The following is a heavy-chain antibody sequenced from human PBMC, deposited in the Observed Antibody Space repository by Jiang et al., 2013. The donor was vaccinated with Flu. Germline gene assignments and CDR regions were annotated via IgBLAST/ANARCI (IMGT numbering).Heavy chain of an antibody. CDR1: GDSVSSDIAA. V-gene: IGHV6-1*01. J-gene: IGHJ4*02. CDR2: TYYRSKWYN. CDR3: ARDGTFIAAYDY. D-gene: IGHD2-15*01. Sequence: QTLSLTCAISGDSVSSDIAAWNWIRQSPSRGLEWLGRTYYRSKWYNNYAVSVESRVTIIPDTSKNQFSLQLNSVTPEDTAVYYCARDGTFIAAYDYWGQGTLVTVSS.